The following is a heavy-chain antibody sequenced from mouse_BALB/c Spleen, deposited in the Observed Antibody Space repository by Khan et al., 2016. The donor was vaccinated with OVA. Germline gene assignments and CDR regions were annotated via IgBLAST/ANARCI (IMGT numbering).Heavy chain of an antibody. Sequence: EVKLEESGPELVKPGASVKMSCKASGYSFTNYIIHWVKQKPGQGLEWIGYINPYNDGTNYNEKFKGKATLTSDKSSSTAYMELSGLTSEDSAVNYCARDYGRSFWVAYWGQGTLVTVSA. J-gene: IGHJ3*01. CDR1: GYSFTNYI. CDR2: INPYNDGT. V-gene: IGHV1S136*01. D-gene: IGHD1-1*01. CDR3: ARDYGRSFWVAY.